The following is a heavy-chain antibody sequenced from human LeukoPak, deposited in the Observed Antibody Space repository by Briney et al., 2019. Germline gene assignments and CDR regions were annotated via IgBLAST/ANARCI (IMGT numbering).Heavy chain of an antibody. CDR3: ARGELTTYYYDSSGYYPYYMDV. CDR2: ISAYNGNT. Sequence: ASVKVSCKASGYTFTSYDINWVRQATGQGLEWMGWISAYNGNTNYAQKLQGRVTMTTDTSTSTAYMELRSLGSDDTAVYYCARGELTTYYYDSSGYYPYYMDVWGKGTTVTVSS. V-gene: IGHV1-18*01. CDR1: GYTFTSYD. D-gene: IGHD3-22*01. J-gene: IGHJ6*03.